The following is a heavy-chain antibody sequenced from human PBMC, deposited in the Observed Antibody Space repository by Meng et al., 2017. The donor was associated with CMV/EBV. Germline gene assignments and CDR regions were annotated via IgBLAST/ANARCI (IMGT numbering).Heavy chain of an antibody. J-gene: IGHJ6*02. Sequence: GGSLRLSCAASGFTFSSYAMHWVRQAPGKGLEWVAVISYDGSNKYYADSVKGRFTISRDNSKNTLYLQMNSLRAEDTAVYYRARGGVPAAIYYYYGMDVWGQGTTVTVSS. CDR3: ARGGVPAAIYYYYGMDV. CDR1: GFTFSSYA. V-gene: IGHV3-30-3*01. CDR2: ISYDGSNK. D-gene: IGHD2-2*02.